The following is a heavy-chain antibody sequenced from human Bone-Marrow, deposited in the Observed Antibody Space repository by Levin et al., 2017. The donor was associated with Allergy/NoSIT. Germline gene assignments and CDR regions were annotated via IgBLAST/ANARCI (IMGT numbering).Heavy chain of an antibody. CDR3: AREWLD. J-gene: IGHJ4*02. CDR1: GFTFYDFG. CDR2: ISGPGSEI. D-gene: IGHD5-24*01. Sequence: GGSLRLSCAASGFTFYDFGMNWVRQAPGRGPEWVSHISGPGSEIYYTDSVKGRFTISRDNARNSVYLQMNSLRDEDTAVYYCAREWLDWGQGTLVTVSS. V-gene: IGHV3-48*02.